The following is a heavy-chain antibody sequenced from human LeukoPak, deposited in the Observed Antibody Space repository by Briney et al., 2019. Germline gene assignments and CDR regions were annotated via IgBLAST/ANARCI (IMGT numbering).Heavy chain of an antibody. CDR3: ARGGGEQWLVHPEAFDI. Sequence: HPGRSLRLSCAASGFTFSSYGMHWVRQAPGKGLEWVVVIWYDGSNKYYADSVKGRFTISRDNSKNTLYLQMNSLRAEDTAVYYCARGGGEQWLVHPEAFDIWGQGTMVTVSS. D-gene: IGHD6-19*01. CDR2: IWYDGSNK. CDR1: GFTFSSYG. V-gene: IGHV3-33*01. J-gene: IGHJ3*02.